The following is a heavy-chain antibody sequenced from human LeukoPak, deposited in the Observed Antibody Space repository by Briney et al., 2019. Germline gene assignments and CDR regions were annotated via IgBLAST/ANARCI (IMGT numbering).Heavy chain of an antibody. Sequence: GGSLRLSCAASGFTFSSFAMHWVRQAPGKGLEWVALISYDGSNKYYADSVKGRFTISRDDAKNLLYLDMNSLRAEDTAVYYCARGHTAVTRHFDFWGQGTLVTVSS. CDR3: ARGHTAVTRHFDF. D-gene: IGHD4-17*01. V-gene: IGHV3-30*04. CDR2: ISYDGSNK. CDR1: GFTFSSFA. J-gene: IGHJ4*02.